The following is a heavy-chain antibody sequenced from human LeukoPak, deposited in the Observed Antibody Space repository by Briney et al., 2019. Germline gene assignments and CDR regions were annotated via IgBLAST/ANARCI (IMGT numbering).Heavy chain of an antibody. CDR2: TSFDVSIK. CDR1: GFTFSNYA. J-gene: IGHJ4*02. Sequence: GGSLRLSCAASGFTFSNYAMHWVRQAPGKGLEWVATTSFDVSIKYYADSVKGRFTISRDNAKNSLYLQMNSLRDEDTAVYYCARDPPYCSGGSCYRGNYWGQGTLVTVSS. CDR3: ARDPPYCSGGSCYRGNY. V-gene: IGHV3-30*04. D-gene: IGHD2-15*01.